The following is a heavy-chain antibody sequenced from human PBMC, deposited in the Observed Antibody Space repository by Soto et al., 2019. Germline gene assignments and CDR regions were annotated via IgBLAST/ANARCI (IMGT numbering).Heavy chain of an antibody. J-gene: IGHJ5*02. CDR1: GFTFSSYA. D-gene: IGHD6-13*01. V-gene: IGHV3-23*01. CDR2: ISGSGGST. Sequence: PGGSLGLSCAASGFTFSSYAMHWVRQAPGKGLEWVSAISGSGGSTYYADSVKGRFTISRDNSKNTLYLQMNSLRAEDTAVYYCAKGVAAAGTLDWFDPWGQGTLVTVSS. CDR3: AKGVAAAGTLDWFDP.